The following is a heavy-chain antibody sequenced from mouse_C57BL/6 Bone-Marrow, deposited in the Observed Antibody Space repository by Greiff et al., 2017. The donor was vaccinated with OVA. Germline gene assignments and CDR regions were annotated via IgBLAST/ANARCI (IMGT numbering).Heavy chain of an antibody. D-gene: IGHD2-3*01. J-gene: IGHJ2*01. Sequence: EVQVVESGGDLVKPGGSLKLSCAASGFTFSSYGMSWVRQTPDKRLEWVATISSGGSYTYYPDSVKGRFTISRDNAKNTLYLQMSSLKSEDTAMYDCARLSDGYYYFDYWGQGTTLTVSS. CDR2: ISSGGSYT. CDR3: ARLSDGYYYFDY. V-gene: IGHV5-6*01. CDR1: GFTFSSYG.